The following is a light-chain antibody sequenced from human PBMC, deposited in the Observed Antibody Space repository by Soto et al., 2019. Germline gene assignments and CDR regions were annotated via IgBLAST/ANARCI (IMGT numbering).Light chain of an antibody. V-gene: IGKV3-20*01. Sequence: QSLGTLSLTPGERATVSCRASQSLSSSYLAWYQQKPGQAPRLLIYGASSRATGIPDRFSGSGSGTDFTLTISRLEPEDFAVYYRQQFAISRQTFGGGTKVDIK. CDR2: GAS. CDR3: QQFAISRQT. CDR1: QSLSSSY. J-gene: IGKJ4*01.